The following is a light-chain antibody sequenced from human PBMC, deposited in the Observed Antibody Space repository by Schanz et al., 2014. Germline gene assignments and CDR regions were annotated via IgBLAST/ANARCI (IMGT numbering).Light chain of an antibody. CDR3: AAWDDSLNGRGV. V-gene: IGLV1-44*01. J-gene: IGLJ3*02. CDR2: SNN. Sequence: QSVLTQPPSASGTPGQRVNISCSGSSSNIGSNTVNWYQQLPGTAPKLLIYSNNQRPSGVPDRFSGSKSGTSASLAISGLQSEDEADYYCAAWDDSLNGRGVFGGGTKLTVL. CDR1: SSNIGSNT.